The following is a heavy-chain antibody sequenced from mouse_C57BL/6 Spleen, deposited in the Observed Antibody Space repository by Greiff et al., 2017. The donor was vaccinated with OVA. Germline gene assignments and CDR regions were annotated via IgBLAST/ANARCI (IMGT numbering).Heavy chain of an antibody. CDR2: IYPGDGDT. Sequence: QVQLKQSGAELVKPGASVKISCKASGYAFSSYWMNWVKQRPGKGLEWIGQIYPGDGDTNYNGKFKGKATLTADKSSSTAYMQLSSLTSEDSAVYFCARGGRSWYFDVWGTGTTVTVSS. CDR1: GYAFSSYW. J-gene: IGHJ1*03. CDR3: ARGGRSWYFDV. V-gene: IGHV1-80*01.